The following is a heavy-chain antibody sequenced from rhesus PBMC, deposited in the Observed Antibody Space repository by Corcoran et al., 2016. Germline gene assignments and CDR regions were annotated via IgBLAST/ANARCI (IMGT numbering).Heavy chain of an antibody. CDR3: AREKRTAGTDFFY. Sequence: QVQLQESGPGLVKPSETLSLTCAVSGYSISSNYWSWIRQPPGKELEWIGYIYGSSGSTYYNPSLKSRVTISTDTSKNQFSLKLSSVTAADTAVYYCAREKRTAGTDFFYWGQGVLVTVSS. D-gene: IGHD1-1*01. J-gene: IGHJ4*01. CDR2: IYGSSGST. V-gene: IGHV4-147*01. CDR1: GYSISSNY.